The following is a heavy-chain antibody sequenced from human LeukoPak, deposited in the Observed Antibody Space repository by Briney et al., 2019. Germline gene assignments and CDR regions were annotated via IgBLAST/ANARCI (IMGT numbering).Heavy chain of an antibody. V-gene: IGHV3-33*01. D-gene: IGHD6-13*01. CDR1: GFTFSSYG. Sequence: GASLRLSCAASGFTFSSYGMHWVRQAPGKGLEWVAVIWYDGSNKYYADSVKGRFTISRDNSKNTLYLQMNSLRAEDTAVFYCARASGIAAASSYWYFDLWGRSTLVTVSS. CDR3: ARASGIAAASSYWYFDL. J-gene: IGHJ2*01. CDR2: IWYDGSNK.